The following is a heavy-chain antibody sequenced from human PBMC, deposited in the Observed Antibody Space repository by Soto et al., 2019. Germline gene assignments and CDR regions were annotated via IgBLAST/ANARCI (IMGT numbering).Heavy chain of an antibody. V-gene: IGHV3-7*03. Sequence: GGSLRLSCAASGFTFSSYWMSWVRQAPGKGLEWVANIKQDGSEKYYVDSVKGRFTISRDNAKNSLYLQMNSLRAEDTAVYYCARERTVAGTRYYYYGMDVWGQGTTVTVSS. D-gene: IGHD6-19*01. CDR2: IKQDGSEK. J-gene: IGHJ6*02. CDR1: GFTFSSYW. CDR3: ARERTVAGTRYYYYGMDV.